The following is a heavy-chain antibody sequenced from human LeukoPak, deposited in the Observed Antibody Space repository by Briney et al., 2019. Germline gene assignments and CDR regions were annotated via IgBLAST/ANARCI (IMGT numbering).Heavy chain of an antibody. J-gene: IGHJ4*02. V-gene: IGHV1-69*05. D-gene: IGHD4-17*01. CDR3: ARENSGWIRTVTTPYFDY. CDR1: EGTFSSYA. CDR2: IIPIFGTA. Sequence: ASVKVSCKASEGTFSSYAISWVRQAPGQGLEWMGGIIPIFGTANYAQKSQGRVTITTDESTSTAYMELSSLRSEDTAVYYCARENSGWIRTVTTPYFDYWGQGTLVTVSS.